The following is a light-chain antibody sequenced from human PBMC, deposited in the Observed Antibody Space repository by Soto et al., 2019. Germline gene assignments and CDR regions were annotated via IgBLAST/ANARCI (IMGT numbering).Light chain of an antibody. J-gene: IGKJ2*01. V-gene: IGKV3-11*01. CDR1: ESVNNY. CDR3: QQYNSYKYT. Sequence: EVVLTQSPATLSLSPGERATLSCRASESVNNYLAWYQQKPGQAPRLLIYDASNRATGIPARFSGSGSGTDFTLTISSLEPEDFATYYCQQYNSYKYTFGQGTKLEIK. CDR2: DAS.